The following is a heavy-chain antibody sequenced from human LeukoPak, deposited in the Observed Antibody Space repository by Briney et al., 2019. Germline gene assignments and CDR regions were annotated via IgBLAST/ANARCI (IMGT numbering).Heavy chain of an antibody. CDR2: IYYSGTT. J-gene: IGHJ4*02. CDR3: ARQRKSPDVLRFDY. D-gene: IGHD2-8*01. CDR1: GDSLNTYY. V-gene: IGHV4-59*08. Sequence: KSSETLSLTCTVSGDSLNTYYWTWIRQPPGKGLEWIGYIYYSGTTNHNPSFKSRVTISVDTSKNQFSLRLSSVTAADTAVYYCARQRKSPDVLRFDYWGQGTLVTVSP.